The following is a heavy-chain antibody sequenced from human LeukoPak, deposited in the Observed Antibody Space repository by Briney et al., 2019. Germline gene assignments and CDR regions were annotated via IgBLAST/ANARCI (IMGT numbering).Heavy chain of an antibody. Sequence: GASVKVSCKASGYTFTSYAISWVRQAPGQGLEWMGGIIPIFGTANYAQKFQGRVTITADESTSTAYMELSSLRSEDTAVYYCATIAHYDSSGIIDYWGQGTLVTVSS. D-gene: IGHD3-22*01. CDR1: GYTFTSYA. V-gene: IGHV1-69*13. CDR3: ATIAHYDSSGIIDY. CDR2: IIPIFGTA. J-gene: IGHJ4*02.